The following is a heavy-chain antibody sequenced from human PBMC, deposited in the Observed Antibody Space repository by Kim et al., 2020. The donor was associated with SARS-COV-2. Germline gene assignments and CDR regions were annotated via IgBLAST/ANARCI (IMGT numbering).Heavy chain of an antibody. Sequence: SETLSLTCAVYGGSFSGYYWSWIRQPPGKGLEWIGEINHSGSTNYNLSLKSRVTISVDTSKNQFSLKLSSVTAADTAVYYCARRLLGYCSGGSCWGPRFDPWGPGTLVTVSS. CDR3: ARRLLGYCSGGSCWGPRFDP. CDR2: INHSGST. V-gene: IGHV4-34*01. CDR1: GGSFSGYY. J-gene: IGHJ5*02. D-gene: IGHD2-15*01.